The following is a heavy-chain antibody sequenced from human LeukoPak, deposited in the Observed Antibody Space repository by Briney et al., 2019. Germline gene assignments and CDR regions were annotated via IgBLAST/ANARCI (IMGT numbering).Heavy chain of an antibody. Sequence: GSLRLSCAASGISFSTYWMSWVRQPPGKGLEWIGEIYHSGSTNYNPSLKSRVTISVDKSKNQFSLKLSSVTAADTAVYYCARTYSGSYYRQGYFDYWGQGTLVTVSS. CDR3: ARTYSGSYYRQGYFDY. D-gene: IGHD1-26*01. CDR1: GISFSTYW. CDR2: IYHSGST. V-gene: IGHV4-4*02. J-gene: IGHJ4*02.